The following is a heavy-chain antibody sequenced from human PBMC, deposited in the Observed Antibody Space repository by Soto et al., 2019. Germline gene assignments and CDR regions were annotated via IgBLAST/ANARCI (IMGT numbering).Heavy chain of an antibody. J-gene: IGHJ6*02. D-gene: IGHD2-2*01. Sequence: SETLSLTCAVYGGSFSGYYWSWIRQPPGKGLEWIGEINHSGSTNYNPSLKGRVTISVDTSKNQFSLKLSSVTAADTAVYYCARGQPQGMDVWGQGTTVTVSS. V-gene: IGHV4-34*01. CDR3: ARGQPQGMDV. CDR2: INHSGST. CDR1: GGSFSGYY.